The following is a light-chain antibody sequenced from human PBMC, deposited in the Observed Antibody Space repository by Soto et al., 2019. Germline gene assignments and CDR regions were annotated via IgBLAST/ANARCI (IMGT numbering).Light chain of an antibody. CDR2: SND. Sequence: QSVLTQPPSASGTPGQRVTVSCSGSSSNIASNTVNWYQQLPGTAPKLLIYSNDQRPSGVPDRFSASKSGTSGSLAISGLQSEDEADYYCASWDDSLNGHVFGTGTKVTVL. CDR1: SSNIASNT. V-gene: IGLV1-44*01. CDR3: ASWDDSLNGHV. J-gene: IGLJ1*01.